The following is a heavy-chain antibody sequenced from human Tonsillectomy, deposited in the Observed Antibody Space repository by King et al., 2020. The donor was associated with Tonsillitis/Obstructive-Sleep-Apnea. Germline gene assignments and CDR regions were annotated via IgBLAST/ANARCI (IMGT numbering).Heavy chain of an antibody. Sequence: VQLQQWGAGLLKPSETLSLTCAVYGGSFSGYYWSWIRQPPGKGLEWIGEINHSGSTNYNPSLKSRVTISVDTSKNQFSLKLSSVTAADTAVYYCASVGAAAGICYWGQGTLVHVSS. CDR1: GGSFSGYY. D-gene: IGHD6-13*01. V-gene: IGHV4-34*01. CDR3: ASVGAAAGICY. J-gene: IGHJ4*02. CDR2: INHSGST.